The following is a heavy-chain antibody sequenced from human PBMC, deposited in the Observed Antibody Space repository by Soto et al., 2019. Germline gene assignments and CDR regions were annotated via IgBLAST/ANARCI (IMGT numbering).Heavy chain of an antibody. CDR3: EKEYSSTCIDH. CDR1: GLTFTTYG. V-gene: IGHV3-30*18. Sequence: PGGSLRLSGAASGLTFTTYGMHWVRQAPGKGREWVAAMSYDGTKRYDVDSVKVRFTISRYSSSRTLFLQLTSLRHETPAVYYGEKEYSSTCIDHWGQGTLVTVSS. D-gene: IGHD6-13*01. CDR2: MSYDGTKR. J-gene: IGHJ4*01.